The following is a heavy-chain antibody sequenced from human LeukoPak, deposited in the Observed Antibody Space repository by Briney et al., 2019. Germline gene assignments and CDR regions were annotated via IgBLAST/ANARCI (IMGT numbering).Heavy chain of an antibody. CDR1: GFTFSSYS. CDR3: AREPDYDILTGYYKGYSLGIDY. Sequence: GGSLRLSCAASGFTFSSYSMNWVRQAPGKGLEWVSSISSSSSYIYYADSVKGRFTISRDNAKNSLYLQMNSLRAEDTAVYYCAREPDYDILTGYYKGYSLGIDYWGQGTLVTVSS. J-gene: IGHJ4*02. CDR2: ISSSSSYI. D-gene: IGHD3-9*01. V-gene: IGHV3-21*04.